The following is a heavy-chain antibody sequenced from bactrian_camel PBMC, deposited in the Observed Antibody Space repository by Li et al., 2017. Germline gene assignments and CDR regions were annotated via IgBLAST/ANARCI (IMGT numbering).Heavy chain of an antibody. CDR3: AADCGPRKSDCSGGVCPPADFGY. CDR2: IYTGSGNT. J-gene: IGHJ6*01. D-gene: IGHD2*01. Sequence: DVQLVESGGGSVQAGGSLRLSCAVSVSSANDYCLGWFRQASGKEREGVARIYTGSGNTYYADSVKGRLTISQDNAKNTVYLQMNSLKPEDTAMYYCAADCGPRKSDCSGGVCPPADFGYWGQGTQVTVS. V-gene: IGHV3S40*01. CDR1: VSSANDYC.